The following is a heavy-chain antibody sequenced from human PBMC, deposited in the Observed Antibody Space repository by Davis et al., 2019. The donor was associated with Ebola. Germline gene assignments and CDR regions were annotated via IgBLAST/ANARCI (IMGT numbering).Heavy chain of an antibody. CDR1: GGTFSTYT. CDR3: ARLDSGLLWFGDAFDI. V-gene: IGHV1-2*06. CDR2: INPNSGGT. D-gene: IGHD3-10*01. Sequence: ASVKVSCKASGGTFSTYTFGWVRQAPGQGLEWMGRINPNSGGTNYAQKFQGRVTMTRDTSISTAYMELSRLRSDDTAVYYCARLDSGLLWFGDAFDIWGQGTMVTVSS. J-gene: IGHJ3*02.